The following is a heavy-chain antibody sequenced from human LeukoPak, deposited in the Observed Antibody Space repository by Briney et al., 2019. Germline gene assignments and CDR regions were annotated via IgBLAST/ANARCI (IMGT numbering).Heavy chain of an antibody. CDR1: GDSISSYY. CDR3: AEGYNPYYFDY. J-gene: IGHJ4*02. CDR2: ISYSGST. D-gene: IGHD1-14*01. V-gene: IGHV4-59*01. Sequence: SETLSLTCTVSGDSISSYYWSWIRQPPGKGMEWIGYISYSGSTNYNPSLKRRVTISVDTSKNHFSLKLSSVTAADTAVYYCAEGYNPYYFDYWGQGTLVTVSS.